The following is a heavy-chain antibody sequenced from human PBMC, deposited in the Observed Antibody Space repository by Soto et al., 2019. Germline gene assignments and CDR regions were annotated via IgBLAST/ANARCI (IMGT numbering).Heavy chain of an antibody. V-gene: IGHV5-51*01. J-gene: IGHJ6*03. CDR2: IYPGDSDT. Sequence: GESLKISCKGSGYSFTSYWIGWVRQMPGKGLEWMGIIYPGDSDTRYSPSFQGQVTISADKSISTAYLQWSSLKASDTAMYYCARHLDCSGGSCSPGMDVWGKGTTVTVSS. D-gene: IGHD2-15*01. CDR1: GYSFTSYW. CDR3: ARHLDCSGGSCSPGMDV.